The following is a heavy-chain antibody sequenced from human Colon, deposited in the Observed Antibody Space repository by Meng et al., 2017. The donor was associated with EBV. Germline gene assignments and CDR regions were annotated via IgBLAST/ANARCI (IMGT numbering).Heavy chain of an antibody. J-gene: IGHJ4*02. Sequence: QLQESGPGLVKPSGTLALTCVVSGGYISSSYWWTWVRQSPGKGLEWIGEMYHSGTTNYNPSLKSRVTISMGKSNNQLSLKLNSVTAADTAVYYCATQESRDGHNPYWGQGTLVTVAS. D-gene: IGHD5-24*01. V-gene: IGHV4-4*02. CDR1: GGYISSSYW. CDR2: MYHSGTT. CDR3: ATQESRDGHNPY.